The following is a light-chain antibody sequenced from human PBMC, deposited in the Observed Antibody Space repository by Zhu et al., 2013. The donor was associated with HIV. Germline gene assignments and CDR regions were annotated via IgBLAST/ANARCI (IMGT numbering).Light chain of an antibody. V-gene: IGKV3-20*01. Sequence: EIVMTQSPGTLSLSPGERATLSCRASQSVSSSYLAWYQQKPGQAPRLLIYGASSRATGIPDRFSGSGSGTDFTLTISRLEPEDFAVYFCHQYVFSPRTFGQGTRVEVK. CDR1: QSVSSSY. CDR2: GAS. CDR3: HQYVFSPRT. J-gene: IGKJ1*01.